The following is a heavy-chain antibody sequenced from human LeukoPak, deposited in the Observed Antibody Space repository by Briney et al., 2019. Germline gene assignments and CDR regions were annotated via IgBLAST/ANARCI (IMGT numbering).Heavy chain of an antibody. CDR2: IYYSGST. D-gene: IGHD3-10*01. CDR3: ARDPITMVRGVISFLGFDP. V-gene: IGHV4-39*07. CDR1: GGSISSSSYY. Sequence: PSETLSLTCTVSGGSISSSSYYWGWIRQPPGKGLEWIGSIYYSGSTYYNPSLKSRVTMSVDTSKNQFSLKLSSVTAADTAVYYCARDPITMVRGVISFLGFDPWGQGTLVTVSS. J-gene: IGHJ5*02.